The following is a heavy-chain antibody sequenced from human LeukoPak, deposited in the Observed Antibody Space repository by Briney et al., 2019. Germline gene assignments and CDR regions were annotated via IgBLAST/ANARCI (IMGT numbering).Heavy chain of an antibody. V-gene: IGHV1-46*01. J-gene: IGHJ4*02. D-gene: IGHD2-2*02. CDR1: GYTFTSYY. CDR3: ARPRRGYCSSTSCYIGYFDY. CDR2: INPSGGST. Sequence: ASVKVSCKASGYTFTSYYMHWVRQAPGQGLEWMGIINPSGGSTSYAQKFQDRVTMTRDTSTSTVYMELSSLRSEDTAVYYCARPRRGYCSSTSCYIGYFDYWGQGTLVTVSS.